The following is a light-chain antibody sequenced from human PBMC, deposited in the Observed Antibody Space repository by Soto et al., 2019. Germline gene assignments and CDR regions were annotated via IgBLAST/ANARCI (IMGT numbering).Light chain of an antibody. CDR3: NSYTTSTTLI. V-gene: IGLV2-14*01. CDR1: SSDFGAYNY. CDR2: DVS. J-gene: IGLJ2*01. Sequence: QSALTQRASVSGSPGQSITISCTGSSSDFGAYNYVSWYQQHPGKAPKLLIYDVSNRPLGVSDRFSGSKSGNTASLTISGLQAEDEAYYYCNSYTTSTTLIFGGGTKLTVL.